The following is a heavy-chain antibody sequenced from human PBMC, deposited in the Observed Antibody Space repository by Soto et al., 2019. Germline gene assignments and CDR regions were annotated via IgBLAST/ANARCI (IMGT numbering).Heavy chain of an antibody. D-gene: IGHD3-22*01. J-gene: IGHJ4*02. V-gene: IGHV3-23*01. CDR2: IRGSGAST. CDR1: GFTFSSYA. CDR3: AKDLSGDGYYYFVY. Sequence: EVQLLESGGGLVQPGGSLRLSCAASGFTFSSYAMNWVRQATGKGLECVSGIRGSGASTYYSDSVKGRFTISRDNSKNTVYLQMNSLRAEDTAVFYCAKDLSGDGYYYFVYWGRGTLVTVSS.